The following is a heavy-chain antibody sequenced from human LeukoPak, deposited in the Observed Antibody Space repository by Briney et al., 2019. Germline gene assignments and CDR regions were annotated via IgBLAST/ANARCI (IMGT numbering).Heavy chain of an antibody. J-gene: IGHJ3*02. CDR3: AKEEGYYDSSGSDAFDI. CDR2: ISSSSSTI. V-gene: IGHV3-48*01. CDR1: GFTFSSYS. D-gene: IGHD3-22*01. Sequence: PGGSLRLSCAASGFTFSSYSMNWVRQAPGKGLEWVSYISSSSSTIYYADSVKGRFTISRDNAKNSLYLQMNSLRAEDTAVYYCAKEEGYYDSSGSDAFDIWGQGTMVTVSS.